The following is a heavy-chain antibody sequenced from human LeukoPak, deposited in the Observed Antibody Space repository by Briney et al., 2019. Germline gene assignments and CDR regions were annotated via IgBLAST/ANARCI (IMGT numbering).Heavy chain of an antibody. CDR3: ARGRKGITMVRGVMKYYFDY. V-gene: IGHV4-4*07. CDR1: GGSISNYY. J-gene: IGHJ4*02. Sequence: SETLSLTCTVSGGSISNYYWSWIRQPAGKGLEWIGRISTSGSTNYNPSLRSRVTISVDTSKNQFSLKLSSVTAADTAVYYCARGRKGITMVRGVMKYYFDYWGQGTLVTVSS. CDR2: ISTSGST. D-gene: IGHD3-10*01.